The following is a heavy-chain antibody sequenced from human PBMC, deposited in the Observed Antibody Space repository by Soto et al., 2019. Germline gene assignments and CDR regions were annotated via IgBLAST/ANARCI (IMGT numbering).Heavy chain of an antibody. CDR2: IYYSGST. V-gene: IGHV4-31*03. D-gene: IGHD3-22*01. CDR1: GGSVRSSGYY. Sequence: QVQLQESGPGLVKPTQTLSLTCTVSGGSVRSSGYYCSWIRQLPGKGPEWIGHIYYSGSTSYNPSLQSRVTLSVDTSQNQFSLNLSSVTAADTAVYYCARGFSSGYLGNWFDPWGQGTLVTVSS. CDR3: ARGFSSGYLGNWFDP. J-gene: IGHJ5*02.